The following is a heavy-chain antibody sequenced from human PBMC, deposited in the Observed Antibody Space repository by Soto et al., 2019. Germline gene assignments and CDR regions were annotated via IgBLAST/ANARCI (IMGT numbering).Heavy chain of an antibody. CDR1: GYTFTSYY. CDR3: AREGRAAAGTDSYYYYGMDV. CDR2: INPSGGST. Sequence: QVQLVQSGAEVKKPGASVKVSCKASGYTFTSYYMHWVRQAPGQGLEWMGIINPSGGSTSYAQKSQGRVTMTRDTSPSTVYMELSSLRSEDTAVYYCAREGRAAAGTDSYYYYGMDVWGQGTTVTVSS. V-gene: IGHV1-46*01. J-gene: IGHJ6*02. D-gene: IGHD6-13*01.